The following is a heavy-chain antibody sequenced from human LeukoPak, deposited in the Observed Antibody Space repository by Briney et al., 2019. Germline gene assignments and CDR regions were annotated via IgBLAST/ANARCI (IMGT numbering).Heavy chain of an antibody. CDR2: IGLDGTNT. CDR1: GFTFSPFW. D-gene: IGHD3-22*01. CDR3: ARASTYYYDSSGYLFSWFDP. Sequence: GGSLRLSCATSGFTFSPFWIHWVRHGPGKGLEWVARIGLDGTNTNYADSVKGRFTISRDNSKNTLYLQMNSLRAEDTAVYYCARASTYYYDSSGYLFSWFDPWGQGTLVTVSS. V-gene: IGHV3-30*02. J-gene: IGHJ5*02.